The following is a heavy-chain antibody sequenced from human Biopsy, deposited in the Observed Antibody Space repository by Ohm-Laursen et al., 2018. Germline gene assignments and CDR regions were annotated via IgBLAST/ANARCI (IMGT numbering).Heavy chain of an antibody. CDR3: VRSVDYYDPYHYYALDV. CDR1: GESFNGYY. V-gene: IGHV4-34*01. D-gene: IGHD3-22*01. J-gene: IGHJ6*02. Sequence: ETLSLTCAVYGESFNGYYWSWIRQTPGKGLEWIGEINHSGRTNYNPSLKSRVTISVDTSKNQFSLKVRSVTAADTAVYYCVRSVDYYDPYHYYALDVWGQGTTVTVSS. CDR2: INHSGRT.